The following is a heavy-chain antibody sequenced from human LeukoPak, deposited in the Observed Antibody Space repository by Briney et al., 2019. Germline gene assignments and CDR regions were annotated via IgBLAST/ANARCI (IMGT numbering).Heavy chain of an antibody. CDR1: GYSISSGYY. CDR2: IYHSGST. Sequence: SETLSLTCTVSGYSISSGYYWGWIRQPPGKGLEWIGSIYHSGSTYYNPSLKSRVTISVDTSKNQFSLKLSSVTAADTAVYYCARAFRIAASGSWFDPWGQGTLVTVSS. D-gene: IGHD6-13*01. V-gene: IGHV4-38-2*02. J-gene: IGHJ5*02. CDR3: ARAFRIAASGSWFDP.